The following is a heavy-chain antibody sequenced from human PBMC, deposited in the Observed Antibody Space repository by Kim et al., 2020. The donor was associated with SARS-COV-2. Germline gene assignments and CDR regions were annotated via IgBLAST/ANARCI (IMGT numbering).Heavy chain of an antibody. V-gene: IGHV1-69*01. J-gene: IGHJ6*02. D-gene: IGHD1-7*01. CDR3: ARGVELPGGVDYYYGMDV. Sequence: QGRVTITADESTSTAYMELSSLRSEDTAVYYCARGVELPGGVDYYYGMDVWGQGTTVTVSS.